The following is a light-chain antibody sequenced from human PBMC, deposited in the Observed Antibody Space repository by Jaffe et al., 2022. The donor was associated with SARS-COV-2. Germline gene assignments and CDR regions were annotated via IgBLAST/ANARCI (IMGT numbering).Light chain of an antibody. CDR3: QQSHSTLGT. V-gene: IGKV1-39*01. Sequence: DIQMTQSPSSLSASVGDRVTITCRASQSISSYLNWYQQKPGKAPNLLIYAASSLQSGVPSRFSGSGSGTDFTLTISSLQPEDSATYYCQQSHSTLGTFGQGTKVEIK. CDR2: AAS. CDR1: QSISSY. J-gene: IGKJ1*01.